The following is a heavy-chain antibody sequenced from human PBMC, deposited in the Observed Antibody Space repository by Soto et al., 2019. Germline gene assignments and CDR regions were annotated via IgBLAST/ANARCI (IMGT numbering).Heavy chain of an antibody. V-gene: IGHV4-39*01. D-gene: IGHD2-15*01. Sequence: PSETLSLTCTVSGGSISSSSYYWDWIRQPPGKGLEWIGSIFYSGSTYYNPSLKSRVTISVDTSKNQFSLKLSSVTAADTAVYYCARHLTYCSAGSCYSDFPYYGMDVWGQGTTVTVSS. CDR1: GGSISSSSYY. CDR3: ARHLTYCSAGSCYSDFPYYGMDV. J-gene: IGHJ6*02. CDR2: IFYSGST.